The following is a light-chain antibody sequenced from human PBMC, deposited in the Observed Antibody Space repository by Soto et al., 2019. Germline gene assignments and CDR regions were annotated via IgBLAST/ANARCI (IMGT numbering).Light chain of an antibody. V-gene: IGKV3-20*01. CDR1: QSVSNNY. Sequence: EIVLTQSPGTLSLSPGERPTLSCRASQSVSNNYLAWYQQKPGQAPRLLIYGASSRATGIPDRFSASGSGTDFTLTISRLEPEDSAMYYCHHYGSSPKTFGQGTKVEIK. J-gene: IGKJ1*01. CDR2: GAS. CDR3: HHYGSSPKT.